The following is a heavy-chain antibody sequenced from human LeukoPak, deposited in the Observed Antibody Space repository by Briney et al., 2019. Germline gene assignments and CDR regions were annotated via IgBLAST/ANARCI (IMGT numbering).Heavy chain of an antibody. J-gene: IGHJ5*02. Sequence: SVKVSCKASGGTFSSYAISWVRQAPGQGLEWMGRIIPILGIANYAQKFQGRVTITADKSTSTAYMELSSLRSEDTAVYYCARDTQRAVTIISWFDPWGQGTLVTVSS. D-gene: IGHD4-17*01. CDR1: GGTFSSYA. CDR3: ARDTQRAVTIISWFDP. V-gene: IGHV1-69*04. CDR2: IIPILGIA.